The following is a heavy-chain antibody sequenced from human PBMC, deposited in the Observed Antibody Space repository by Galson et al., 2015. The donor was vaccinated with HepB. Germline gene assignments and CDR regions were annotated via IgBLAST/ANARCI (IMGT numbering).Heavy chain of an antibody. CDR3: ARASSLYGSGSYFDY. J-gene: IGHJ4*02. D-gene: IGHD3-10*01. CDR1: GFTFSSFG. CDR2: IWYDGSNQ. Sequence: SLRLSCAASGFTFSSFGMHWVRQAPGKGLDWVALIWYDGSNQYYPGSVKGRFTISRDNSKNTLHLQMNSLRAEDPAVYYCARASSLYGSGSYFDYWGQGTLVTVSS. V-gene: IGHV3-33*01.